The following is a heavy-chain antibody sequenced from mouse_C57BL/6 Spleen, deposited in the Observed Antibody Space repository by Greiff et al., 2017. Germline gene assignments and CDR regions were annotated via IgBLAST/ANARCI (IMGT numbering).Heavy chain of an antibody. Sequence: VQLQQSGPELVKPGASVKIPCKASGYTFTDYNMDWVKQSPGQSLEWIGDINPNNGGTIYNQKFKGKATLTVDKSSSTAYMELRSLTSEDTAVYYCARSDYGSSYYFDYWGQGTTLTVSS. J-gene: IGHJ2*01. D-gene: IGHD1-1*01. CDR1: GYTFTDYN. CDR2: INPNNGGT. CDR3: ARSDYGSSYYFDY. V-gene: IGHV1-18*01.